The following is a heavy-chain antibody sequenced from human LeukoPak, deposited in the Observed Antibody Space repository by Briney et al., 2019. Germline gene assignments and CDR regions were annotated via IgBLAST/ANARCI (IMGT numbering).Heavy chain of an antibody. CDR2: IIPIFGTA. J-gene: IGHJ6*03. D-gene: IGHD3-3*01. Sequence: SVKVSCKASGGIFSSYAISWVRQAPGQGLEWMGGIIPIFGTANYAQKFQGRVTITADESTSTAYMELSSLRSEDTAVYYCAREHYDFWSGYYTPRYYYYYMDVWGKGTTVTVSS. CDR3: AREHYDFWSGYYTPRYYYYYMDV. V-gene: IGHV1-69*13. CDR1: GGIFSSYA.